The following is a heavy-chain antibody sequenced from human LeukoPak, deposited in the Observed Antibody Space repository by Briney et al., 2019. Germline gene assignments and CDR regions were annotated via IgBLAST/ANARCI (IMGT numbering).Heavy chain of an antibody. CDR2: ISGSGFST. V-gene: IGHV3-23*01. CDR3: TTDPVTGRLTGY. J-gene: IGHJ4*02. CDR1: GFTFSSYA. D-gene: IGHD1-1*01. Sequence: GGSLRLSCAASGFTFSSYAMNWVRQAPGKGLEWVSGISGSGFSTYYGDSVKGRFTISRDNSKNTLYLQMNSLKTEDTGVYYCTTDPVTGRLTGYWGQGTLVTVSS.